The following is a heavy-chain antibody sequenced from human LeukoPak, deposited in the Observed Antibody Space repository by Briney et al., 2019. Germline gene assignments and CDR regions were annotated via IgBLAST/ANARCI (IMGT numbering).Heavy chain of an antibody. D-gene: IGHD4-17*01. V-gene: IGHV4-39*07. CDR3: ARGDYGPMDY. CDR1: GGSISSSSYY. CDR2: ICYSGST. Sequence: PSETLSLTCTVSGGSISSSSYYWGWIRQPPGKGLEWIGSICYSGSTYYNPSLKSRVTISVDTSKNQFSLKLSSVTAADTAVYYCARGDYGPMDYWGQGTLVTVSS. J-gene: IGHJ4*02.